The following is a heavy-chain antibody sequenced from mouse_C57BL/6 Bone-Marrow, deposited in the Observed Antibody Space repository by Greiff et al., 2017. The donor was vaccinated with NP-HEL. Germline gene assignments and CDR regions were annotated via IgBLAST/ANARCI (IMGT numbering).Heavy chain of an antibody. V-gene: IGHV1-55*01. Sequence: QVQLQQPGAELVKPGASVKMSCKASGYTFTSYWITWVKQRPGQGLEWIGDIYPGSGSTNYNEKFKSKATLTVDTSSSTAYMQLSSLTSEDSAVYYCASHTGGLYYEGMDYWGQGTSVTVSS. D-gene: IGHD2-4*01. CDR2: IYPGSGST. J-gene: IGHJ4*01. CDR3: ASHTGGLYYEGMDY. CDR1: GYTFTSYW.